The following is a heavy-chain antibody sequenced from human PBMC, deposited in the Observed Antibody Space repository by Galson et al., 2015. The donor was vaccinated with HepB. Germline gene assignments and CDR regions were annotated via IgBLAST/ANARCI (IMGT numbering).Heavy chain of an antibody. CDR3: ARDVDTKGGRTDY. CDR1: GFTFTSNS. J-gene: IGHJ4*02. CDR2: ISTSGRNI. D-gene: IGHD2-15*01. Sequence: SLRLSCAASGFTFTSNSMNWVRQAPGKGLEWIAYISTSGRNIYYAEYVKGSFTISRDNARKSLSLQISSLGDEDTAVYYCARDVDTKGGRTDYWGQGTLVTVSS. V-gene: IGHV3-48*02.